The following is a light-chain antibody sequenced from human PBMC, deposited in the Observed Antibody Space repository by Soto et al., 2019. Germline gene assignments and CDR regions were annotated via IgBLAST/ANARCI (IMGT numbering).Light chain of an antibody. CDR3: QQYQSLT. Sequence: EIVLTQSPGTLSLSTGERGTLSCRASQNLGSSYLAWYQHKPGQAPRLLIHGASSRVTGIPDRFSGSGSGTDFTLTITRLEPEDFAVYYCQQYQSLTFGGGTKVDI. CDR1: QNLGSSY. V-gene: IGKV3-20*01. CDR2: GAS. J-gene: IGKJ4*01.